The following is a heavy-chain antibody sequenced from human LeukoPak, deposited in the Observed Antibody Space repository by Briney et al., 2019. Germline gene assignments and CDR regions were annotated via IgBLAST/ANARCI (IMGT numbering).Heavy chain of an antibody. CDR1: TRSLASKY. D-gene: IGHD5-24*01. CDR3: ARGEDGYNYSLDY. Sequence: PPQSRSPTSLLATRSLASKYCRWSRPLPKKVREWNGYIYYSGSTNYNPSLKSRVTISVDTSKNQFSLKLSSVTAADTAVYYCARGEDGYNYSLDYWGQGTLVTVSS. CDR2: IYYSGST. V-gene: IGHV4-59*01. J-gene: IGHJ4*02.